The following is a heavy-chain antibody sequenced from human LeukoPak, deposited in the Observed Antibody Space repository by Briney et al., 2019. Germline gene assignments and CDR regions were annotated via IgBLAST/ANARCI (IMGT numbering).Heavy chain of an antibody. CDR1: GGSISSYY. V-gene: IGHV4-59*01. Sequence: SETLSLTCTVSGGSISSYYWSWIRQPPGKGLEWIGYIYYSGSTNYNPSPKSRVTISVDTSKNQFSLKLSSVTAADTAVYYCARSSGPHDFWSGSLLYFDYWGQGTLVTVSS. J-gene: IGHJ4*02. CDR2: IYYSGST. CDR3: ARSSGPHDFWSGSLLYFDY. D-gene: IGHD3-3*01.